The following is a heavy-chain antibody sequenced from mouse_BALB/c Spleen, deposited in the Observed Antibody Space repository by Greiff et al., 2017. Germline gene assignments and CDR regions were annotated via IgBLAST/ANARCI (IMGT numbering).Heavy chain of an antibody. Sequence: EVMLVESGGGLVKPGGSLKLSCAASGFTFSSYAMSWVRQTPEKRLEWVASISSGGSTYYPDSVKGRFTITSDNARNILYLQMSSLRSKDTAMYYCAREGNTTVVGGTMDYWGQGTTVTVSS. J-gene: IGHJ4*01. CDR2: ISSGGST. CDR3: AREGNTTVVGGTMDY. D-gene: IGHD1-1*01. V-gene: IGHV5-6-5*01. CDR1: GFTFSSYA.